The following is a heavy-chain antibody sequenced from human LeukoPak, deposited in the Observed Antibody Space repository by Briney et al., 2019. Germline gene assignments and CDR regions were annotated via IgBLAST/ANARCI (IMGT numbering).Heavy chain of an antibody. J-gene: IGHJ4*02. CDR1: GGTFSSYA. D-gene: IGHD2-2*01. V-gene: IGHV1-69*05. CDR2: IIPIFGTA. Sequence: ASVKVPCKASGGTFSSYAISWVRQAPGQGLEWMGGIIPIFGTANYAQKFQGRVTITTDESTSTAYMELSSLRSEDTAVYYCASGRCSSTSCYAPTIDYWGQGTLVTVSS. CDR3: ASGRCSSTSCYAPTIDY.